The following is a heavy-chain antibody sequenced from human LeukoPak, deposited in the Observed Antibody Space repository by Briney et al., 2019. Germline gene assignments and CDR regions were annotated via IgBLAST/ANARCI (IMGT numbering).Heavy chain of an antibody. Sequence: GGSLRLSCAASGFTFSSYWMSWVRQAPGKGLEWVANIKQDGSEKYYVDSVKGRFTISRDNAKNSLYLQMNSLRAEDTAVYYCARGRVYYDGSGPKYYFDYWGQGTLVTVSS. CDR1: GFTFSSYW. CDR2: IKQDGSEK. D-gene: IGHD3-22*01. J-gene: IGHJ4*02. CDR3: ARGRVYYDGSGPKYYFDY. V-gene: IGHV3-7*01.